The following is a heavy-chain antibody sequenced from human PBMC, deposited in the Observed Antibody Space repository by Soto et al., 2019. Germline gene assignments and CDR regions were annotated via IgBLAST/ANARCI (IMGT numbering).Heavy chain of an antibody. CDR2: ISAYNGNK. D-gene: IGHD2-21*02. CDR3: ARDLPDDSDGLDI. Sequence: ASVKFSCKASGYPFTSYGISWLRQAPGQVLECMVWISAYNGNKNYXXKLQGRVXXTADASTSTAXMELRXLRSDDTGVYYCARDLPDDSDGLDIWAQGTMVNVSS. J-gene: IGHJ3*02. V-gene: IGHV1-18*01. CDR1: GYPFTSYG.